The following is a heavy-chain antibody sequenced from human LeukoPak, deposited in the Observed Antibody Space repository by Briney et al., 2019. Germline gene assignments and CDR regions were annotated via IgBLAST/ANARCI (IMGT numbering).Heavy chain of an antibody. V-gene: IGHV3-23*01. D-gene: IGHD3-16*01. CDR2: ISGSGDST. J-gene: IGHJ4*02. CDR3: ARGSYNPFDY. Sequence: GGSLTLSCAASGWTFSNYAMSWLRQAPAKGLEWVSGISGSGDSTNYADSVKGRFTISRDNSKNTQYLQMNSLRADDPAAYYCARGSYNPFDYWGQGTLVTVSS. CDR1: GWTFSNYA.